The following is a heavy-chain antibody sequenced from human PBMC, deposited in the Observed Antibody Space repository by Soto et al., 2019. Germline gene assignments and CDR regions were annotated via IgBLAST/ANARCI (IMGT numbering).Heavy chain of an antibody. CDR3: TRDPGRSWFDP. D-gene: IGHD3-10*01. J-gene: IGHJ5*02. CDR2: ISTYNGNT. V-gene: IGHV1-18*01. CDR1: GYTFTSYG. Sequence: ASVKVSCKASGYTFTSYGSSWVRQAPGQRLEWMGWISTYNGNTNYAQNFQGRVTITTDTSASTAYMELSSLRSEDTAVYFCTRDPGRSWFDPWGQGTLVTVSS.